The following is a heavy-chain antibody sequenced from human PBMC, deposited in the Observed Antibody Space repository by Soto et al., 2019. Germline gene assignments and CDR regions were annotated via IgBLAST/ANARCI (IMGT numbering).Heavy chain of an antibody. D-gene: IGHD3-16*02. CDR1: GYTFTNYG. CDR3: ARIPAVNSSAYRKYDYYGMDV. Sequence: QVQLVQSGAEVKKPGASVKVSCKASGYTFTNYGISWVRQAPGQGLEWMGWINAYNGNTNYAQKLQGRVTMTTDTARSTAYMELTSRTADDTACNFCARIPAVNSSAYRKYDYYGMDVWGQGTTVTVSS. V-gene: IGHV1-18*01. CDR2: INAYNGNT. J-gene: IGHJ6*02.